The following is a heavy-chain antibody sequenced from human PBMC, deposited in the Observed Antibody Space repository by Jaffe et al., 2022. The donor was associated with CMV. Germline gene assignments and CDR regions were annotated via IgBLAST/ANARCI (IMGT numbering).Heavy chain of an antibody. D-gene: IGHD3-22*01. CDR2: ISGSGGST. V-gene: IGHV3-23*01. J-gene: IGHJ4*02. CDR3: AKSRASYYYDSSGYPWDY. Sequence: EVQLLESGGGLVQPGGSLRLSCAASGFTFSSYAMSWVRQAPGKGLEWVSAISGSGGSTYYADSVKGRFTISRDNSKNTLYLQMNSLRAEDTAVYYCAKSRASYYYDSSGYPWDYWGQGTLVTVSS. CDR1: GFTFSSYA.